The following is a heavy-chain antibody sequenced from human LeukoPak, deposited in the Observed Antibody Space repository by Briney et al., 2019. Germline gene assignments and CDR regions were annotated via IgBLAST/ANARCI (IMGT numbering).Heavy chain of an antibody. CDR1: GDSMGGSTYY. V-gene: IGHV4-39*01. J-gene: IGHJ4*02. Sequence: PSETLSLTCSVSGDSMGGSTYYWAWMRQPPGKGLEWVGSGYYRGTNYYNPSLKSRATITLDSRNQFSLRLTSVTAADTAVYYCGRLGIHKPYSLDYWGQGTLVTVSS. D-gene: IGHD4-11*01. CDR2: GYYRGTN. CDR3: GRLGIHKPYSLDY.